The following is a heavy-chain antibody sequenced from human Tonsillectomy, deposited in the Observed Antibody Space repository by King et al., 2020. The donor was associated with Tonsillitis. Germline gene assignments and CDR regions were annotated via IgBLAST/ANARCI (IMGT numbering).Heavy chain of an antibody. CDR2: ISAYNGYT. D-gene: IGHD5-24*01. J-gene: IGHJ5*02. CDR3: ARLEMATGAGWFDP. Sequence: QLVQSGAEVKKPGASVKFSCKASGYTFTSYGISWVRQAPGQGLEWMGWISAYNGYTNYAQKLQGRVTMTTDTSTSTAYMELRSLRSDDTAVYYCARLEMATGAGWFDPWGQGTLVTVSS. V-gene: IGHV1-18*01. CDR1: GYTFTSYG.